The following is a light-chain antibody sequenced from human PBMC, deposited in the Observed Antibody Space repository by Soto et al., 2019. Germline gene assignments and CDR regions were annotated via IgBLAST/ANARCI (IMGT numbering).Light chain of an antibody. V-gene: IGLV1-40*01. Sequence: QSVLTQPPSVSGAPGQRVTISCTGSSSNIGAGYDVHWYHQLPGTAPKLLVSTDNHRPSGVPDRLSASKSGASASLAITGLQAEDEAHYYCQSDDKTLTAYVFGTGTKLTVL. CDR3: QSDDKTLTAYV. J-gene: IGLJ1*01. CDR2: TDN. CDR1: SSNIGAGYD.